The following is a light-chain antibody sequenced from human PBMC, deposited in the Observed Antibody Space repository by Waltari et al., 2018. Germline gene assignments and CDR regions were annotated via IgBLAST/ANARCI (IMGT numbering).Light chain of an antibody. CDR3: QQAGSSPWT. CDR2: GAS. Sequence: EIVLTQSPGTLSLSPGERATLSCRARQSVAGNYLAWYQQKPGQAPRLLIYGASSRATGIPDRFSGSGSGTDFTLTISRLESEDFAVYYCQQAGSSPWTFGQGTKVDIK. J-gene: IGKJ1*01. CDR1: QSVAGNY. V-gene: IGKV3-20*01.